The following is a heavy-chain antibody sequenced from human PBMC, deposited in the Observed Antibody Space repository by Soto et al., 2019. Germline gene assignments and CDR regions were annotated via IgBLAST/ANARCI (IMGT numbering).Heavy chain of an antibody. D-gene: IGHD2-2*03. CDR1: GFTFNGYE. J-gene: IGHJ6*02. CDR3: ARVGGDCTSASCNTYYYYALDV. Sequence: GGSLRLSCAASGFTFNGYEMNWVRQAPGKGLEWVSYIGSGSSPIYYGDSVKGRFTISRDNAENTLYLQMSSLRAEDTAVYYCARVGGDCTSASCNTYYYYALDVWGQGTTVTVSS. CDR2: IGSGSSPI. V-gene: IGHV3-48*03.